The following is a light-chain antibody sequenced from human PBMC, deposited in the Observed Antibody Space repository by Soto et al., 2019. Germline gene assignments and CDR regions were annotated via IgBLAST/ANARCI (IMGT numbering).Light chain of an antibody. CDR2: DAS. Sequence: EIVLTQSPATLSLSPGERATLSCRASQNLDSYLAWYQQKPDQPPRLLIYDASSRATGIPARFSGSGSGTDFTLTISSLEAEDFAVYYCQQRSAWPITFGGGTKVDIK. V-gene: IGKV3-11*01. J-gene: IGKJ4*01. CDR3: QQRSAWPIT. CDR1: QNLDSY.